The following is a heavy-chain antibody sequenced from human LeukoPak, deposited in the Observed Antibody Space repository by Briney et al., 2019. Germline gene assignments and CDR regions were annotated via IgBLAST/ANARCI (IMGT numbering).Heavy chain of an antibody. J-gene: IGHJ4*02. CDR1: GFTFSSYT. D-gene: IGHD3-22*01. CDR3: ARLPTFYYDSSGYHYDY. V-gene: IGHV3-23*01. CDR2: TAGSGISK. Sequence: GGSLRLSCAASGFTFSSYTMSWVRQAPGRGLEWASSTAGSGISKDYADSVKGRFTISKDKSKNTLYLQMDNLRAEDTGVYFCARLPTFYYDSSGYHYDYWGQGTLVTVST.